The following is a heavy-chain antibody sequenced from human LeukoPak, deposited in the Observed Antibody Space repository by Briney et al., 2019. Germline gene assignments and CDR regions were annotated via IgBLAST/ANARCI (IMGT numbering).Heavy chain of an antibody. D-gene: IGHD2-15*01. V-gene: IGHV3-48*01. CDR2: ISSTSSTI. J-gene: IGHJ4*02. CDR3: ARGRYCNGGSCYFDS. CDR1: GYTFSSRS. Sequence: PGGSLRLSCATSGYTFSSRSVNWVRQAPGKGLEWVSYISSTSSTIYSTDSVKGRFTISRDNSKNTLYLQMNSLRGEDTAVYYCARGRYCNGGSCYFDSWGQGTLVTVSS.